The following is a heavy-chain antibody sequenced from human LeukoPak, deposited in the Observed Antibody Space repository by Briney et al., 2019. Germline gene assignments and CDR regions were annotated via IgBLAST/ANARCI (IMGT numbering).Heavy chain of an antibody. CDR2: ISGSGGST. CDR1: GFTFSSYA. V-gene: IGHV3-23*01. Sequence: GGSLRLSCAASGFTFSSYAMSWVRQAPGKGLEWVSAISGSGGSTYYADSVKGRFTISRDNSKNTLYLQMNSLRAEDTAVYYCAKVFGYCSSTSCYDAGCCYYFDYWGQGTLVTVSS. D-gene: IGHD2-2*01. J-gene: IGHJ4*02. CDR3: AKVFGYCSSTSCYDAGCCYYFDY.